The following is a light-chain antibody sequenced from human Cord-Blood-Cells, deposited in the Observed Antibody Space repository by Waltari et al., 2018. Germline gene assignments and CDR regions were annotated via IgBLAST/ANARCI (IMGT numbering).Light chain of an antibody. CDR2: GAS. CDR3: QQYGSSPPT. CDR1: QSVCSSY. Sequence: EIVLRQSPGPQSLLPGERATLSCRASQSVCSSYLIWYQQKPGQAPRLLIYGASSRATGIPDRFSGSGSGTDFTLTISRLEPEDFAVYYCQQYGSSPPTFGQGTKVEIK. V-gene: IGKV3-20*01. J-gene: IGKJ1*01.